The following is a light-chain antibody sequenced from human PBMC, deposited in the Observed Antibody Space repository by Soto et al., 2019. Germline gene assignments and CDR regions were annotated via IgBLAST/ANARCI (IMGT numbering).Light chain of an antibody. CDR3: QQYDDWLRLT. J-gene: IGKJ4*01. Sequence: EIVITQSPATLSVSPGERATLSCRASQSVNIYLAWYQHKPGQAPRLLIFGASSRATGIPARFSGSGSGTEFNLTISSLQSEDFAVYFCQQYDDWLRLTFGGGTKVEIK. CDR2: GAS. V-gene: IGKV3D-15*01. CDR1: QSVNIY.